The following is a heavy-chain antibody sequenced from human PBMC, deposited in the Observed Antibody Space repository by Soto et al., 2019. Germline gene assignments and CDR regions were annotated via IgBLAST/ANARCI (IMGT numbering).Heavy chain of an antibody. V-gene: IGHV1-18*01. D-gene: IGHD2-2*01. CDR3: AGPELGGYCSSTSCQTSYYYYGMDV. J-gene: IGHJ6*02. CDR1: GYTFTSYG. Sequence: ASVKVSCKASGYTFTSYGISWVRQAPGQGLEWMGWISAYNGNTNYAQKLQGRVTMTTDTSTSTAYVELRSLRSDDTAVYYCAGPELGGYCSSTSCQTSYYYYGMDVWGQGTTVTVSS. CDR2: ISAYNGNT.